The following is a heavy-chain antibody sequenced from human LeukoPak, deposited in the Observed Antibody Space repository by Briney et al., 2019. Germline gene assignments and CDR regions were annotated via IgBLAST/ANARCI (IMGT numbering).Heavy chain of an antibody. J-gene: IGHJ4*02. D-gene: IGHD3-10*01. Sequence: PGESLRLSCAASGFTVSSNYMSWVRQVPGKGLEWVSVIYSDGTISYADSVRGRFTISRDNSKNTLYLQMNSLRAEDTAVYYCASSGSYWPGFVYWGQGTLVTVSS. CDR3: ASSGSYWPGFVY. CDR2: IYSDGTI. CDR1: GFTVSSNY. V-gene: IGHV3-53*01.